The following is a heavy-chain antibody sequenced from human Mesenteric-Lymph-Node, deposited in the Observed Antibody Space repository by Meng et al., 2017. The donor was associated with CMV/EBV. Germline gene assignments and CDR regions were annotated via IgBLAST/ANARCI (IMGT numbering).Heavy chain of an antibody. V-gene: IGHV3-48*04. J-gene: IGHJ4*02. D-gene: IGHD6-13*01. CDR2: ISTTGSTI. Sequence: GESLKISCAASGFTFSSYSMNWVRQAPGKGLEWVSYISTTGSTIHYADSVKGRFTISRDNAKNSLYLQMNSLRAEDTAVYYCARDARGLAAVGGGHWGQGTLVTVSS. CDR3: ARDARGLAAVGGGH. CDR1: GFTFSSYS.